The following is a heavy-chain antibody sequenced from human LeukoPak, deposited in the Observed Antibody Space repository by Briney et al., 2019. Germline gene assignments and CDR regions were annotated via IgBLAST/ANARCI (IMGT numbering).Heavy chain of an antibody. J-gene: IGHJ4*02. CDR3: ARASASYFDY. CDR2: TSSSSSSYT. Sequence: KPGGSLRLSCAASGFTFSDYYMSWVRQAPGKGLEWVSYTSSSSSSYTNYADSVKGRFTISRDNAKNSLYLQLNTLRDEDTGVYFCARASASYFDYWGQGTLVTVSS. V-gene: IGHV3-11*06. CDR1: GFTFSDYY.